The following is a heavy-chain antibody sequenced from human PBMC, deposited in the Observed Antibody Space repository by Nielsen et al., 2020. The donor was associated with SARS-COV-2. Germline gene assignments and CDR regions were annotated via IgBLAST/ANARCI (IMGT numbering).Heavy chain of an antibody. CDR3: ARAMRNDFWSGYYHNWFDP. CDR2: IIPIFGTA. D-gene: IGHD3-3*01. CDR1: GGTFSSYA. J-gene: IGHJ5*02. V-gene: IGHV1-69*06. Sequence: SVKVFCKASGGTFSSYAISWVRQAPGQGLEWMGGIIPIFGTANYAQKFQGRVTITADKSTSTAYMELSSLRSEDTAVYYCARAMRNDFWSGYYHNWFDPWGQGTLVTVSS.